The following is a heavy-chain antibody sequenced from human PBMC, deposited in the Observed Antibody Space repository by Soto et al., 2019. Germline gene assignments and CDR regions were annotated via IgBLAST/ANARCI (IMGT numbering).Heavy chain of an antibody. J-gene: IGHJ4*02. CDR2: ISGSGGST. V-gene: IGHV3-23*01. Sequence: LRLSCAASGFTFSSYAMSWVRQAPGKGLEWVSAISGSGGSTYYADSVKGRFTISRDNSKNTLYLQMNSLRAEDTAVYYCAKDNGGRITFGGVIVIDGYFDYWGQGTLVTVS. CDR1: GFTFSSYA. CDR3: AKDNGGRITFGGVIVIDGYFDY. D-gene: IGHD3-16*02.